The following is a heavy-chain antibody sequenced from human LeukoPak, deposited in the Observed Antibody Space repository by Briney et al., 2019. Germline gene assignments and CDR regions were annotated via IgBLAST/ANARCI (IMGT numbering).Heavy chain of an antibody. CDR2: MNPNSGNT. CDR1: GYTFTSYD. Sequence: GASVKVSCKASGYTFTSYDINWVRQATGQGLEWMGWMNPNSGNTGYAQKFQGRVTITRNTSISTAYMELSSLRSEDTAVYYCARGPRTTRGHYWFDPWGQGTLVTVSS. V-gene: IGHV1-8*03. D-gene: IGHD1-1*01. CDR3: ARGPRTTRGHYWFDP. J-gene: IGHJ5*02.